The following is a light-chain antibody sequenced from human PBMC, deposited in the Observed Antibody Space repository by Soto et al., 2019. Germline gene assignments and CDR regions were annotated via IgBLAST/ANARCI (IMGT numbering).Light chain of an antibody. CDR2: GAS. J-gene: IGKJ5*01. CDR3: QQYGTSPMT. CDR1: QSVNNR. Sequence: NVLTQSPDTLSLSPGERATLSCGASQSVNNRLAWYQQKPGQVPRLLSSGASNRATGIPDRFSGSGSATDFSLIISSLEPEDFALYFCQQYGTSPMTFGQGTRLEI. V-gene: IGKV3-20*01.